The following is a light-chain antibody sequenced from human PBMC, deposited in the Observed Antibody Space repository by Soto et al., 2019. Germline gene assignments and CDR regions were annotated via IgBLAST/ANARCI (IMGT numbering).Light chain of an antibody. CDR3: QQSYSTLFT. V-gene: IGKV1-39*01. CDR2: GAS. Sequence: DIQMTQSPSSLSASVGDRVTITCRPSQNIDNYLNWYQQKPGKAPRLLIYGASTLQSGVPSRSSGSGSGTDFTLTIRSLQPEDFATYYCQQSYSTLFTFGPGTKVDIK. CDR1: QNIDNY. J-gene: IGKJ3*01.